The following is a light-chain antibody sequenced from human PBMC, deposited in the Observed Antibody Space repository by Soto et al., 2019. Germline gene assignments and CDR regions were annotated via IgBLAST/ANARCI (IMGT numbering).Light chain of an antibody. CDR2: DAS. J-gene: IGKJ4*01. CDR3: QHRSNWPLT. CDR1: QSVSSF. Sequence: EIVLTQSPATLSLSPGERATLSCRASQSVSSFLAWYQQRPGQAPRLLIYDASNRATGIPPRFSGSGSGTEFTLTISSLEPEDFAVYYCQHRSNWPLTFGGGTKVEIK. V-gene: IGKV3-11*01.